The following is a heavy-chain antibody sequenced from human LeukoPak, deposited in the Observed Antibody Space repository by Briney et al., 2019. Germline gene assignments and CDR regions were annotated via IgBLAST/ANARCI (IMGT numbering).Heavy chain of an antibody. CDR3: AKFRGIPTTVTQD. J-gene: IGHJ4*02. CDR1: GFTFSNYA. V-gene: IGHV3-23*01. CDR2: SSGNGDNT. D-gene: IGHD4-17*01. Sequence: PGGSLRLSRAASGFTFSNYAMGWVRQAPGKGLEWVSTSSGNGDNTYYADSVKGRFTISRDNSRNTLYLQMGGLRADDTAVYYCAKFRGIPTTVTQDWGQGTLVTVSS.